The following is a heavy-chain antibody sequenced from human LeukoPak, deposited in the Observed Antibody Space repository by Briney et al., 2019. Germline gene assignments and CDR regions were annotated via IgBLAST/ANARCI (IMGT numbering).Heavy chain of an antibody. D-gene: IGHD2-2*01. CDR2: ISSSSSYI. CDR1: GFTFSSYS. J-gene: IGHJ6*03. V-gene: IGHV3-21*01. Sequence: PGGSLRLSCGASGFTFSSYSLNWVRQAPGKGLEWVSSISSSSSYIYYADSVKGRFTISRDNAKNSLYLQMNSLRAEDTAVYYCARDDVVPAALWSYMDVWGKGTTVTVSS. CDR3: ARDDVVPAALWSYMDV.